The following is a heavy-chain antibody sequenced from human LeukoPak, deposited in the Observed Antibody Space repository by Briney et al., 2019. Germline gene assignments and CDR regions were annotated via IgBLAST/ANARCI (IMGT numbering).Heavy chain of an antibody. CDR1: GYIFTSYW. CDR3: ARQEGISGSYSFDP. J-gene: IGHJ5*02. V-gene: IGHV5-51*01. Sequence: GESLKISCKGSGYIFTSYWIVWVRQMPGKGLEWMGIIYPGDSDTRYSPSFQGQVTISADKSISTAYLQWSRLKASDTAMYFCARQEGISGSYSFDPWGQGTLVTVSS. CDR2: IYPGDSDT. D-gene: IGHD1-26*01.